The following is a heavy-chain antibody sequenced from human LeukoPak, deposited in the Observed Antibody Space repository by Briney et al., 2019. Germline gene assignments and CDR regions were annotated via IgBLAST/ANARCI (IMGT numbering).Heavy chain of an antibody. CDR3: AREKYYRIGRFDRAYLED. J-gene: IGHJ4*02. D-gene: IGHD3-10*01. CDR1: ASTFSTYA. V-gene: IGHV1-3*03. CDR2: IATANGNT. Sequence: GASVKVSCKASASTFSTYAIHWVRQAPGQGLEWMGWIATANGNTRYSQRFQDRVTITRDTSASTVYMELRGLRSEDMALYFCAREKYYRIGRFDRAYLEDWGQGTLVTVSS.